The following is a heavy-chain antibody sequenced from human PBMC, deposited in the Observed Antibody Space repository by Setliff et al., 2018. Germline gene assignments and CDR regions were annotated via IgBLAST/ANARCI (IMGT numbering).Heavy chain of an antibody. V-gene: IGHV3-74*01. CDR3: ARLRKDYGDYYYFDY. D-gene: IGHD4-17*01. Sequence: GGSLRLSCEASGFNFSRYWRHWVRQAPGKGLVWVSHIHNDGTSTSYADSVKGRFTISRDNAKNSLYLQMNSLRAEDTAVYYCARLRKDYGDYYYFDYWGQGTLVTVSS. J-gene: IGHJ4*02. CDR2: IHNDGTST. CDR1: GFNFSRYW.